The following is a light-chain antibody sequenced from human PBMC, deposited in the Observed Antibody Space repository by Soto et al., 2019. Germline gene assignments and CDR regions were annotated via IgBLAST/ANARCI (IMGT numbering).Light chain of an antibody. J-gene: IGKJ5*01. Sequence: PGERATLSCRASQSVSSYLAWYQQKPGKAPRLLIYDASNRATGIPARFSGSWFGTEFTLTISSLQSEDFAVYYCQQYKNWPLFGQGTRLEIK. V-gene: IGKV3D-15*01. CDR3: QQYKNWPL. CDR2: DAS. CDR1: QSVSSY.